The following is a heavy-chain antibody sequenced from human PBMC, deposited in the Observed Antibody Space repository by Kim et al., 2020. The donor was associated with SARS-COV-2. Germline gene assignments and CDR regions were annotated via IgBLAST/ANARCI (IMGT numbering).Heavy chain of an antibody. CDR1: GGTFSSYA. Sequence: SVKVSCKASGGTFSSYAISWVRQAPGQGLEWMGGIIPIFGTANYAQKFQGRVTITADESTSTAYMELSSLRSEDTAVYYCARGRRRGTVTYDAFDIWGQGTMVTVSS. V-gene: IGHV1-69*13. CDR3: ARGRRRGTVTYDAFDI. CDR2: IIPIFGTA. J-gene: IGHJ3*02. D-gene: IGHD4-17*01.